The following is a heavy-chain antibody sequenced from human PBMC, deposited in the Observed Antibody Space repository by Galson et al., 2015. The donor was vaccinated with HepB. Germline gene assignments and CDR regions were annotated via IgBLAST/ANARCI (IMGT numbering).Heavy chain of an antibody. CDR3: ARDVAYCGGDCYSGFDP. CDR2: ISSSSSYI. V-gene: IGHV3-21*01. D-gene: IGHD2-21*02. CDR1: GFTFSSYS. Sequence: SLRLSCAASGFTFSSYSMNWVRQAPGKGLEWVSSISSSSSYIYYADSVKGRFTISRDNAKNSLYLQMNSLRAEDTAVYYCARDVAYCGGDCYSGFDPWGQGTLATVSS. J-gene: IGHJ5*02.